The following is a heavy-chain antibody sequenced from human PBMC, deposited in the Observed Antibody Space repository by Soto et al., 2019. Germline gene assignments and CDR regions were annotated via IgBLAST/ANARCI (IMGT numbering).Heavy chain of an antibody. Sequence: GGSLGLSCASSGYTFRVYYVSWICQAPGKGLEWISYIDTSGTKIYYADSVKGRFTITRDNAKNSLYLEMNSLRDEDTAVYYCASHYDMWSGYLSPVDYWGQGTLVTVSS. CDR3: ASHYDMWSGYLSPVDY. CDR1: GYTFRVYY. J-gene: IGHJ4*02. V-gene: IGHV3-11*01. CDR2: IDTSGTKI. D-gene: IGHD3-3*01.